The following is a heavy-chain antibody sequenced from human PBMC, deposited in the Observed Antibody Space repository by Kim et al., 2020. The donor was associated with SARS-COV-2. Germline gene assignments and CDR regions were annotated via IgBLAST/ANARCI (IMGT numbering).Heavy chain of an antibody. V-gene: IGHV3-30*04. Sequence: GGSLRLSCAASGFTFSSYAMHWVRQAPGKGLEWVAVISYDGSNKYYADSVKGRFNISRDNSKNTLYLQMNSLRAEATAVYYCARALWSTMIVVVNCLGYWGQGTLVTVSS. CDR2: ISYDGSNK. J-gene: IGHJ4*02. CDR1: GFTFSSYA. D-gene: IGHD3-22*01. CDR3: ARALWSTMIVVVNCLGY.